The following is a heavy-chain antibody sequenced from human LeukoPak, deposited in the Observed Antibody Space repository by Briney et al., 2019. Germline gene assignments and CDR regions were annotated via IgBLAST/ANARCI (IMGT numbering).Heavy chain of an antibody. J-gene: IGHJ5*02. D-gene: IGHD3-16*02. CDR2: INPNSGGT. V-gene: IGHV1-2*02. CDR1: GYTFTGYY. CDR3: AREGRYDYVWGSYRYTLYWFDP. Sequence: ASVKVSCKASGYTFTGYYMHWVRQAPGQGLEWMGWINPNSGGTNYAQKFQGRVTMTRDTSISTAYMELSRLRSDDTAVYYCAREGRYDYVWGSYRYTLYWFDPWGQGTLVTVSS.